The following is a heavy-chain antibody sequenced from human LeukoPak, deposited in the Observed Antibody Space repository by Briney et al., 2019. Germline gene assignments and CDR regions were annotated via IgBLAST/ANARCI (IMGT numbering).Heavy chain of an antibody. CDR3: ARGGYSGYDYSDAFDI. D-gene: IGHD5-12*01. CDR2: ISSSGSTI. V-gene: IGHV3-11*01. J-gene: IGHJ3*02. CDR1: GFTFSDYY. Sequence: PGGSLRLSCAASGFTFSDYYMSWIRQAPGKGLEWVSYISSSGSTIYYADSVKGRLTISRDNAKNSLYLQMNSLRAEDTAVYYCARGGYSGYDYSDAFDIWGQGTMVTVSS.